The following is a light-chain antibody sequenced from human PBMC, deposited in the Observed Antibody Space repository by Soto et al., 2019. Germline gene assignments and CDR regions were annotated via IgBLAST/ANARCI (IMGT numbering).Light chain of an antibody. CDR3: QQYGSSPPT. CDR2: GAS. Sequence: EIVMTQSPVTLSVSPGERATLSCRASQSVSGNLAWYQQTPGQGPRLLIYGASSRATGTPDRFSGSGSGTDFTLTINRLEPEDFALYYCQQYGSSPPTFGQGTKVDIK. CDR1: QSVSGN. V-gene: IGKV3-20*01. J-gene: IGKJ1*01.